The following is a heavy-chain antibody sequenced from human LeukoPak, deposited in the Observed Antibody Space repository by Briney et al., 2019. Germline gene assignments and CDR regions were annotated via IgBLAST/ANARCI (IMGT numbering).Heavy chain of an antibody. Sequence: SETLSLACTVSGGSVSSYYWSWIRQPPGKGLEWIGYIYYSGSTNYNPSLKSRVTMSVDTSKNQFSLKLSSVTAADTAVYYCARDGNYVSYYYYYMDVWGKGTTVTVSS. D-gene: IGHD4-11*01. V-gene: IGHV4-59*02. J-gene: IGHJ6*03. CDR1: GGSVSSYY. CDR2: IYYSGST. CDR3: ARDGNYVSYYYYYMDV.